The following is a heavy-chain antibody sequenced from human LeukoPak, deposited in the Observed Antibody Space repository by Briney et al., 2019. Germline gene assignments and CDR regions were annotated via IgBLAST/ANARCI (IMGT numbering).Heavy chain of an antibody. CDR3: ATEKGDSPDY. Sequence: GGSLRLSCAASGFTFIRFATAWVRQAPGKGLEWVSGISGSGANTYYADSVKSRFTISRDNSKNTLYLQMNSLRADDTAVYYCATEKGDSPDYWGQGTLVTVSS. CDR1: GFTFIRFA. V-gene: IGHV3-23*01. CDR2: ISGSGANT. D-gene: IGHD2-21*01. J-gene: IGHJ4*02.